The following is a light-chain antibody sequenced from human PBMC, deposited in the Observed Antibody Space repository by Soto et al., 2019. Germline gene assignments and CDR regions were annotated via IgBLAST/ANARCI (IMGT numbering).Light chain of an antibody. J-gene: IGKJ5*01. V-gene: IGKV1-33*01. CDR3: QQYDFLVT. CDR2: DAS. CDR1: QDINNY. Sequence: DIQMTQSPSSLSASVGDRVTITCQASQDINNYLNWYQQKPGKAPELLIYDASNLQTGVPTRFSGSVSEKHFTFTISSLQPEDIATYFCQQYDFLVTFGQGTRLEIQ.